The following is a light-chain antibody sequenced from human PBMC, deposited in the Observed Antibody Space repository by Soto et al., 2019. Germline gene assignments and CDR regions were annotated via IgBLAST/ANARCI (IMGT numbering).Light chain of an antibody. Sequence: QSVLTQPPSVSGAPGQRVTIPCTGSSYNIGAGYDVHWYQQLPGTAPKLLIFGDTNRPSGVPDRFSGSKSGTSASLAITGLQAEDEADYYCQSYDISLNAYVVFGGGTKLTVL. V-gene: IGLV1-40*01. CDR3: QSYDISLNAYVV. J-gene: IGLJ2*01. CDR2: GDT. CDR1: SYNIGAGYD.